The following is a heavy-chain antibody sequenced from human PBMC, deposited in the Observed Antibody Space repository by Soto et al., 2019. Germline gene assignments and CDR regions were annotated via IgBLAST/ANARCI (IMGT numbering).Heavy chain of an antibody. V-gene: IGHV3-21*01. J-gene: IGHJ4*02. CDR3: AREGINNYNEYYFDS. CDR2: ISGSGNYT. CDR1: GFTFSSYS. Sequence: GGSLRLSCAASGFTFSSYSMNWVRQAPGKGLEWVSSISGSGNYTHYADFLKGRFTISRDNAKTSLYLQMNSLRAEDTAVYYCAREGINNYNEYYFDSWGQGTVVTVSS. D-gene: IGHD4-4*01.